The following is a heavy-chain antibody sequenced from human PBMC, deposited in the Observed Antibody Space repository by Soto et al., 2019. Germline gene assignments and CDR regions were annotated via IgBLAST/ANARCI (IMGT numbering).Heavy chain of an antibody. D-gene: IGHD1-26*01. CDR1: GFSLSDYY. V-gene: IGHV3-11*06. CDR3: ARELGGSYPFDH. J-gene: IGHJ4*02. CDR2: ISSSSSYT. Sequence: QVQLVESGGGLVKPGGSLRLSCAASGFSLSDYYMSWIRQAPGKGLEWVSYISSSSSYTNYADSVKGRFTISRVNAKNSLYLQMNSLRAEDTAVYYCARELGGSYPFDHWGQGTLVTVSS.